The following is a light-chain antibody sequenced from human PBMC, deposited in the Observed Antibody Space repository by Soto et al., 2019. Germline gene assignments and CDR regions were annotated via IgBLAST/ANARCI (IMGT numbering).Light chain of an antibody. J-gene: IGKJ2*02. CDR3: QQYFTYPCT. V-gene: IGKV1-5*01. CDR1: QGVNGW. Sequence: DVQMTQSPSTLSASVGDRVTITCRASQGVNGWVAWYRQNPGKAPKLLIRGASNVEPGVPSRVSGYASGTDFTLTISGLQPEDFATYYCQQYFTYPCTFGQGTKLEIK. CDR2: GAS.